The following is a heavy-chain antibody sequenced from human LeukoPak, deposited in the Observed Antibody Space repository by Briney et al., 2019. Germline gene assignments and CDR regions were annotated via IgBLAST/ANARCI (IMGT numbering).Heavy chain of an antibody. CDR3: ASDRNYYDSSGQLDY. J-gene: IGHJ4*02. CDR1: GFTFSSYW. Sequence: GGSLRLSCAASGFTFSSYWMHWVRQAPGKGLVWVSRINSDGSSTSYADSVKGRFTISRDSAKNTLYLQMNSLRAEDTAVYYCASDRNYYDSSGQLDYWGQGTLVTVSS. D-gene: IGHD3-22*01. CDR2: INSDGSST. V-gene: IGHV3-74*01.